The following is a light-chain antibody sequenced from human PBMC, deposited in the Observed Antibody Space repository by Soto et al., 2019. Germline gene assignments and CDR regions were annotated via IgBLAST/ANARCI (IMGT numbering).Light chain of an antibody. J-gene: IGLJ1*01. V-gene: IGLV2-14*01. Sequence: QSVLTQPASVSGSPGQSITISCTGTSSDLAIYNYVSWYKQQPGKAPKLMIYQVTNRPSGGSNRFSGSRSGNTASLTISGLQAEDEADYYCSSYTDSSNYVFGTGTKV. CDR3: SSYTDSSNYV. CDR1: SSDLAIYNY. CDR2: QVT.